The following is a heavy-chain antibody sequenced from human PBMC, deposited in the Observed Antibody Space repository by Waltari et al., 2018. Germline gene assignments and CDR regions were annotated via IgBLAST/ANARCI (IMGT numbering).Heavy chain of an antibody. CDR3: ARDRGYGDYDPIDY. J-gene: IGHJ4*02. CDR1: GGTLRSYA. D-gene: IGHD4-17*01. V-gene: IGHV1-69*04. CDR2: ISPILGIA. Sequence: QVQLVQSGAEAQKPRSPVKVSCLASGGTLRSYATSWVGQGPGQGAEWMGGISPILGIANYAQKFQGRVTITADESTSTAYMELSSLRSEDTAVYYCARDRGYGDYDPIDYWGQGTLVTVSS.